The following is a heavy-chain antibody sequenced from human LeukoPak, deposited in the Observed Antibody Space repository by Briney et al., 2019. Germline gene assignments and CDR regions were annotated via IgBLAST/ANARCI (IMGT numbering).Heavy chain of an antibody. Sequence: SVKVSCKASGGTFSSYAISWVRQAPGQGLEWMGRIIPILGIANYAQKFQGRVTITADKSTSTAYMELSSLRSEDTAVYYCARDEGPRYSGSYYPFDYWGQGTLVTVSS. CDR1: GGTFSSYA. CDR3: ARDEGPRYSGSYYPFDY. J-gene: IGHJ4*02. CDR2: IIPILGIA. V-gene: IGHV1-69*04. D-gene: IGHD1-26*01.